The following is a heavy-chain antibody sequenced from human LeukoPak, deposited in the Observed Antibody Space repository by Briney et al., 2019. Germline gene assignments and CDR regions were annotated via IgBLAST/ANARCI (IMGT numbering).Heavy chain of an antibody. CDR1: GFTFSSYS. CDR2: ISVSSTFM. CDR3: AREVAYCAGDCSPA. D-gene: IGHD2-21*02. Sequence: GGSLRLSCAASGFTFSSYSMNWVRQAPGKGLEWVSSISVSSTFMYYADSVKGRFTISRDNAKNAMYLQMNSLRAEDTAVYFCAREVAYCAGDCSPAWGQGTLVTVSS. J-gene: IGHJ5*02. V-gene: IGHV3-21*06.